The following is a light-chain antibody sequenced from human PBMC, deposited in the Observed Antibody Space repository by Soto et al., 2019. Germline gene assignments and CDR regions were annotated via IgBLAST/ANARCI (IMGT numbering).Light chain of an antibody. V-gene: IGKV3-11*01. CDR3: QQRDNWPQT. J-gene: IGKJ1*01. Sequence: EIVLTQSPATLSLSPGERATLSCRASQSIRTFLAWYQHRPGQAPRLLIYDASDRATGIPARFSGSGSGTDFTLTISSLEPEDSAFYYCQQRDNWPQTFGQRTKVEIK. CDR1: QSIRTF. CDR2: DAS.